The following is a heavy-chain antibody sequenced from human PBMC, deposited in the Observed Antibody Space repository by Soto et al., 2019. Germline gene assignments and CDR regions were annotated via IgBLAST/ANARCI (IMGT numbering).Heavy chain of an antibody. CDR1: GGSISSHY. Sequence: SETLSLTCTVSGGSISSHYWSWIRQPPGQGLEWIGYIYYSGSTNYNPSLKSRVTISVDTSKNQFSLKLSSVTAADTAVYYCARSFWSGYWGDTYYYYYMDVWGKGTTVTVSS. V-gene: IGHV4-59*11. CDR2: IYYSGST. D-gene: IGHD3-3*01. J-gene: IGHJ6*03. CDR3: ARSFWSGYWGDTYYYYYMDV.